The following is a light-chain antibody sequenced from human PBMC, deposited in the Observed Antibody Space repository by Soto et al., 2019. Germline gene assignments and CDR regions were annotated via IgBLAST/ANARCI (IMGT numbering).Light chain of an antibody. CDR2: GAS. J-gene: IGKJ1*01. V-gene: IGKV3-20*01. CDR1: QSVSSSY. Sequence: EIVVTQSPGALSMSTGERATLSCRASQSVSSSYLAWYQQKPGQAPRLLIYGASSRATGIPDRFSGSGSGTDFTLTISRLEPEDFAVYYCQQYGSSPKTFGQGTKVDIK. CDR3: QQYGSSPKT.